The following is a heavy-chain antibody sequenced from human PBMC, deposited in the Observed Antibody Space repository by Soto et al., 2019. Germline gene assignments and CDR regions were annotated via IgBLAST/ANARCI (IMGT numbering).Heavy chain of an antibody. V-gene: IGHV3-21*01. J-gene: IGHJ6*02. D-gene: IGHD2-2*01. CDR3: ARDPAGSTRPYYYGMDV. CDR1: GFTFNTYS. Sequence: PGGSLRLSCAASGFTFNTYSMNWVRQAPGKGLEWVSFISSRNSFIYYADSVMGRFTISRDNAKNSVFLQMNSLRVEDTAVYYCARDPAGSTRPYYYGMDVWGQGTTVTGSS. CDR2: ISSRNSFI.